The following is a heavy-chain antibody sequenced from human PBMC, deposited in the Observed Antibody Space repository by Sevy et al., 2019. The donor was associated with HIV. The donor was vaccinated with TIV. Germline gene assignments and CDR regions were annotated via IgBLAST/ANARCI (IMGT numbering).Heavy chain of an antibody. CDR2: IHYSGDT. D-gene: IGHD7-27*01. CDR1: GYSISSYYW. Sequence: SETLSLTCVVSGYSISSYYWCDWFRRPPGKGLEWIGAIHYSGDTQYTPSLKSRVTVSADTSKNQFSLSLSFMTAADTAIYYCASHDWGREDYWGQGILVTVSS. J-gene: IGHJ4*02. CDR3: ASHDWGREDY. V-gene: IGHV4-38-2*01.